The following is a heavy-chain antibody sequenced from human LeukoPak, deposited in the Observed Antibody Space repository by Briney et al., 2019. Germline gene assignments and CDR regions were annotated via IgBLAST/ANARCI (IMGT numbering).Heavy chain of an antibody. V-gene: IGHV3-21*04. J-gene: IGHJ6*02. CDR1: AFTFSSYS. Sequence: PGRSLRLSCAASAFTFSSYSMNWVRQAPGKGLEWVSSISSRSSYIYYADSVKGRFTISRHNSENTLYLQLSSLRVEDTAVYYCAKVVSGGGNYVMDVWGQGTTVTVSS. D-gene: IGHD2-15*01. CDR2: ISSRSSYI. CDR3: AKVVSGGGNYVMDV.